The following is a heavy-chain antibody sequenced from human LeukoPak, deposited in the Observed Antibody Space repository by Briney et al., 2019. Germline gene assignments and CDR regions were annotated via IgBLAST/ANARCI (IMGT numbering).Heavy chain of an antibody. V-gene: IGHV3-23*01. J-gene: IGHJ4*02. D-gene: IGHD2-2*01. CDR1: GFTFSIYA. CDR2: IGGRGGSA. CDR3: ATAPSSLFDY. Sequence: GGSLRLSCAASGFTFSIYAMSWVRQAPGKGLEWVATIGGRGGSAYYADSVKGRFTISRDRSKNTLYLQMNRLGAEDTAVYYCATAPSSLFDYWGQGTLVTVSS.